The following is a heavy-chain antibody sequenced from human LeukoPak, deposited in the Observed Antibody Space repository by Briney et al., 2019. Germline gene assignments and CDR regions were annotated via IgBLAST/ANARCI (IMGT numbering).Heavy chain of an antibody. D-gene: IGHD5-12*01. J-gene: IGHJ5*02. CDR3: ARVGYSGYDFGWFDP. V-gene: IGHV1-2*02. Sequence: ASVKVSCKASGYTFTGYYMHWVRQAPGQGLEWMGWINPNSGGTNYAQKFQGRVTMSRDTSFSTAYMELSRLRHDDTAVYYCARVGYSGYDFGWFDPWGQGTLVAVSS. CDR1: GYTFTGYY. CDR2: INPNSGGT.